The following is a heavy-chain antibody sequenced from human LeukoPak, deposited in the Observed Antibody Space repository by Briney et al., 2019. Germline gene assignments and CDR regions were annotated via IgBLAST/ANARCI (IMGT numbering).Heavy chain of an antibody. CDR3: ARVPFVAVGAMEQKFDY. D-gene: IGHD6-19*01. Sequence: ASVKVSCKASGYTFTSYGISWVRQAPGQGLEWMGWISAYNGNTNYAQKLQGRVTMTTDTSTSTAYMELRSLRSDDTAVYYCARVPFVAVGAMEQKFDYWGQGTLVTVSS. CDR1: GYTFTSYG. V-gene: IGHV1-18*01. CDR2: ISAYNGNT. J-gene: IGHJ4*02.